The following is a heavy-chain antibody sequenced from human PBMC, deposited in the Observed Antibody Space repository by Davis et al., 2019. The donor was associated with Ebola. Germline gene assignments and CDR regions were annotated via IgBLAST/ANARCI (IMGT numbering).Heavy chain of an antibody. CDR3: AHSSAGGDYYYYYGMDV. V-gene: IGHV2-5*02. D-gene: IGHD6-19*01. Sequence: SGPTLVKPTQILTLTCTFSGFSLSTSGVGVGWIRQPPGKALEWLALIYWDDDKRYSPSLKSRLTITKDTSKNQVVLTMTNMDPVDTATYYCAHSSAGGDYYYYYGMDVWGQGTTVTVSS. CDR2: IYWDDDK. J-gene: IGHJ6*02. CDR1: GFSLSTSGVG.